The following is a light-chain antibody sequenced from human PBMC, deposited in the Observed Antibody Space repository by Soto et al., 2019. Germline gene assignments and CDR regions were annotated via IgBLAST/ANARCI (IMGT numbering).Light chain of an antibody. V-gene: IGKV3-15*01. J-gene: IGKJ1*01. CDR2: GAS. CDR1: QSVSSN. Sequence: EIVMTQSPATLSVSPGERATLSCRASQSVSSNLAWYQQKPGQAPRLLIYGASTRATGIPARFSGSGSGTEFTLTIRGLQSEDFAVYYCQQYNNWPRTFGQGTKV. CDR3: QQYNNWPRT.